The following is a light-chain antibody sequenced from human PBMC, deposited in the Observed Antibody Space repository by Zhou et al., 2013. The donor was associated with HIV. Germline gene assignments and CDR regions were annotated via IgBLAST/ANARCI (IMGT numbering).Light chain of an antibody. CDR3: QQYNSSPFT. J-gene: IGKJ3*01. CDR1: QSISSY. CDR2: KAS. Sequence: DIQMTQSPSSLSASVGDRVTITCRASQSISSYLNWYQQKPGKAPKLLIYKASSLESGVPSRFSGSGSGTEFTLTISSLQPDDFATYYCQQYNSSPFTFGPGTKVDIK. V-gene: IGKV1-5*03.